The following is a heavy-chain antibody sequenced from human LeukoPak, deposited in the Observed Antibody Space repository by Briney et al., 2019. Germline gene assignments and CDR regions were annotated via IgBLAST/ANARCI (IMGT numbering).Heavy chain of an antibody. V-gene: IGHV3-48*04. J-gene: IGHJ4*02. CDR2: ISSSSSTI. Sequence: PGGSLRLSCAASGFTFSSYSMNWVRKAPGKGLEWVSYISSSSSTIYYADSVKGRFTISRDNAKNSLYLQMNSLRAEGTAVYYCAGVGATGLDYWGQGTLVTVSS. CDR1: GFTFSSYS. D-gene: IGHD1-26*01. CDR3: AGVGATGLDY.